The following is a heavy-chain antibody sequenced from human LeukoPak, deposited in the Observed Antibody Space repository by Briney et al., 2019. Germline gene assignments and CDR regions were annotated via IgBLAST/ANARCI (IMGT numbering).Heavy chain of an antibody. Sequence: PGGSLRLSCAASGFTFSSYGMHWVRQAPGKGLEWMAFIRYDGSNKYYADSVKGRFTISRDNSKNSLYLQMNSLRTEDTALYYCAKDRGGCSGGSCWDAFDIWGQGTMVTVSS. J-gene: IGHJ3*02. CDR3: AKDRGGCSGGSCWDAFDI. CDR2: IRYDGSNK. CDR1: GFTFSSYG. V-gene: IGHV3-30*02. D-gene: IGHD2-15*01.